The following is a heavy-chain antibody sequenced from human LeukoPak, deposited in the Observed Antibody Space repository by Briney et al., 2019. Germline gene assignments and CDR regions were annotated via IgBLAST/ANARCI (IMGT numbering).Heavy chain of an antibody. V-gene: IGHV3-30*02. J-gene: IGHJ3*02. Sequence: GGSLRLSCAASGFTFSSYGMHWVRQAPGKGLEWVAFIRYDGSNKYYADSVKGRFTISRDNSKNTLYLQMNSLRAEDTAVYYCAKSGRGTMVRGQAFDIWGQGTMVTVSS. CDR3: AKSGRGTMVRGQAFDI. CDR2: IRYDGSNK. CDR1: GFTFSSYG. D-gene: IGHD3-10*01.